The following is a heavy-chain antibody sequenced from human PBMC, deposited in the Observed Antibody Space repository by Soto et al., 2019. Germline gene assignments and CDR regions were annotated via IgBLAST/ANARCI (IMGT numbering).Heavy chain of an antibody. D-gene: IGHD2-2*02. Sequence: QFQLVQSGAEVKKPGTSVKVSCKPSGYTFTSSGISWVRQAPGQGLEWMGWISGYNGNTKYAQKFRGRVTMTTDTSTTTAYMEVRSLRADDTAVYYCARAPGYCNSTICYIATFDIWGQGTMVTVSS. CDR1: GYTFTSSG. J-gene: IGHJ3*02. CDR3: ARAPGYCNSTICYIATFDI. CDR2: ISGYNGNT. V-gene: IGHV1-18*01.